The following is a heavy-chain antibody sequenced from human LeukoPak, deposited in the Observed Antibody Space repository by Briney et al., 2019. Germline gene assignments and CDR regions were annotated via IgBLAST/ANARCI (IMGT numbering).Heavy chain of an antibody. CDR3: ARADMVSIIYFDY. V-gene: IGHV1-2*02. Sequence: ASVKVSCKASGYTFTGYYMHWVRQAPGQGLEWMGWINPNSGGTNYAQKFQGRVTMTRDTSISTAYMELSRLRSDDAAVYYCARADMVSIIYFDYWGQGTLVTVSS. J-gene: IGHJ4*02. D-gene: IGHD2-15*01. CDR1: GYTFTGYY. CDR2: INPNSGGT.